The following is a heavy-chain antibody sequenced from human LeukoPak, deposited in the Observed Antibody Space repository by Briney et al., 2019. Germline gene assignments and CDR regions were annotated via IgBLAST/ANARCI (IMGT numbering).Heavy chain of an antibody. D-gene: IGHD3-10*01. CDR2: INTNTGNP. V-gene: IGHV7-4-1*02. CDR1: GFTFSSYA. J-gene: IGHJ6*02. Sequence: GGSLRLSCAASGFTFSSYAMNWVRQAPGQGLEWMGWINTNTGNPTYAQGFTGRFVFSLDTSVSTAYLQISSLKAEDTAVYYCARGGGDHLLWFGEIYLYYYYGMDVWGQGTTVTVSS. CDR3: ARGGGDHLLWFGEIYLYYYYGMDV.